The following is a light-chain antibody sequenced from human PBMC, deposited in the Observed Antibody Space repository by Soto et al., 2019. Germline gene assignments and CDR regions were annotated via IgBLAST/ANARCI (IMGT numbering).Light chain of an antibody. Sequence: AIQLTQSPSSLSASVGDRASITCRASQGISSALAWYQQIPGKPPKLLIYDAYNLKSGVPSRFSGGGFGTDFTLTISSLQPEDFATYYCQQFKNYPLTFGGGTKV. CDR2: DAY. V-gene: IGKV1D-13*01. CDR3: QQFKNYPLT. J-gene: IGKJ4*01. CDR1: QGISSA.